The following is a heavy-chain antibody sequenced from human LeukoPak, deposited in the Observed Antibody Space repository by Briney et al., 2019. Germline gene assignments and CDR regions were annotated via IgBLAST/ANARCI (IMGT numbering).Heavy chain of an antibody. J-gene: IGHJ6*02. CDR2: INPSGGST. D-gene: IGHD1-26*01. CDR1: GYTFTSYY. CDR3: ARGWELRYYYYGMDV. V-gene: IGHV1-46*01. Sequence: GASVKVSCKASGYTFTSYYMHWVRQAPGQGLEWMGIINPSGGSTSYAQKFQGRVTMTRNTSISTAYMELSSLRSEDTAVYYCARGWELRYYYYGMDVWGQGTTVTVSS.